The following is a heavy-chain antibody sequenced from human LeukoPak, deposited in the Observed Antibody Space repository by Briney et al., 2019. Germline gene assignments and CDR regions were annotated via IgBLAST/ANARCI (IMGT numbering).Heavy chain of an antibody. CDR1: GGSFSGYY. CDR2: INHSGST. V-gene: IGHV4-34*01. Sequence: PSETLSLTCAVYGGSFSGYYWSWIRQPPGKGLEWIGEINHSGSTNYNPSLKSRVTISVDTSKNQFSLKLSSVTAADTAVYYCARGPWGAARQHCFDPWGQGTLVTVSS. D-gene: IGHD6-13*01. CDR3: ARGPWGAARQHCFDP. J-gene: IGHJ5*02.